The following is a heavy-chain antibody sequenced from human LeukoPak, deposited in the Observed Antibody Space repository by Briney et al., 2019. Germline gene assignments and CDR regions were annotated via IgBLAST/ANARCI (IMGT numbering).Heavy chain of an antibody. V-gene: IGHV3-30*04. J-gene: IGHJ4*02. Sequence: GGSLRLSCAASGFSFSNYPMQWVRQAPGKGLEWVATISYDGSSRYSAASVKGRFTISRDKSKNTLSLQMNSLRVEDTAMYYCASPPGRPNGDWGQGTLVTVSS. CDR1: GFSFSNYP. CDR2: ISYDGSSR. CDR3: ASPPGRPNGD. D-gene: IGHD7-27*01.